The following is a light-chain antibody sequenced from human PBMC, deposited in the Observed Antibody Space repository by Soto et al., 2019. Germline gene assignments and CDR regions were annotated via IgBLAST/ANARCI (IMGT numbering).Light chain of an antibody. CDR2: EVS. CDR1: SSDVGGYNY. J-gene: IGLJ2*01. CDR3: SSYTTSSTLI. V-gene: IGLV2-14*01. Sequence: QSVLTQPASVSGSPGQSITITCTGTSSDVGGYNYVSWYQQHPGKAPQLMVYEVSNRPSGVSSRFSASKSGNTASLTISGLQAEDEADYYCSSYTTSSTLIFGGGTKLTVL.